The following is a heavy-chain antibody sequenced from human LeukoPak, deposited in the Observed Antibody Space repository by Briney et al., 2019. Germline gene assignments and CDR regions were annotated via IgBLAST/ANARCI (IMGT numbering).Heavy chain of an antibody. V-gene: IGHV3-48*02. CDR3: ARKMAF. D-gene: IGHD5-24*01. J-gene: IGHJ4*02. CDR1: RFTFSSYG. Sequence: PGGSLRLSCTASRFTFSSYGMNWVRQTPGKGLEWLSYIDGSSRTIYYAESVKGRFTVSRDNAKNSVFLHLNSLRDEDAGMYFCARKMAFWGQGTLVTVSS. CDR2: IDGSSRTI.